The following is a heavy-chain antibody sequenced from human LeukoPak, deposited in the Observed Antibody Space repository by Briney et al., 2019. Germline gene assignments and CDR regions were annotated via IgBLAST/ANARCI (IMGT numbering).Heavy chain of an antibody. CDR2: MNPNSGNT. D-gene: IGHD4-17*01. Sequence: ASVKVSCKASGGTFSSYAINWVRQATGQGLEWMGWMNPNSGNTGYAQKFQGRVTMTRNTFISTAYMELSSLRSEDTAVYYCARGRGYYGNDAFDIWGQGTMVTVSS. CDR1: GGTFSSYA. CDR3: ARGRGYYGNDAFDI. J-gene: IGHJ3*02. V-gene: IGHV1-8*02.